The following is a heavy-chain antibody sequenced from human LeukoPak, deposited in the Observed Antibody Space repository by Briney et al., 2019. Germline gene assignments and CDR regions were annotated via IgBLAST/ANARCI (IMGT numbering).Heavy chain of an antibody. CDR2: IYTSGST. CDR1: GGSISSGSYY. J-gene: IGHJ5*02. V-gene: IGHV4-61*02. CDR3: ARVKGYYGSGSYFPRPWFDP. D-gene: IGHD3-10*01. Sequence: SETLSLTCTVSGGSISSGSYYWSWIRQPAGKGLEWIGRIYTSGSTNYNPSLKSRVTISVDTSKNQFSLKLSSVTAADTAVYYCARVKGYYGSGSYFPRPWFDPWGQGTLVTVSS.